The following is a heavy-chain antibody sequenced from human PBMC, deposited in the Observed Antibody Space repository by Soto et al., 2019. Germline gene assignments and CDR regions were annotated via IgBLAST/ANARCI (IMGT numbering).Heavy chain of an antibody. V-gene: IGHV1-18*01. CDR1: GYTFTSYG. CDR3: SNRRGDGYFEH. D-gene: IGHD2-21*01. J-gene: IGHJ4*02. CDR2: ISAYNGNT. Sequence: KKTWSSVKVSCKASGYTFTSYGISWVRQAPGQGLEWMGWISAYNGNTNYAQKLQGRVTMTTDTSTSTAYMELNSLRVEDTAVYYCSNRRGDGYFEHWGQGAPVTVSS.